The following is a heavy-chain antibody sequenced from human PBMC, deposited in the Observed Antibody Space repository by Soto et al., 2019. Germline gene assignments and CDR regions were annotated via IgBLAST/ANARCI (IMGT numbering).Heavy chain of an antibody. CDR1: GFTFSSYA. J-gene: IGHJ4*02. CDR2: ISYDGSNK. V-gene: IGHV3-30-3*01. D-gene: IGHD2-15*01. CDR3: ARERAFRWRASAFDY. Sequence: GGSLRLSCAASGFTFSSYAMHWVRQAPGKGLEWVAVISYDGSNKYYADSVKGRFTISRDNSKNTLYLQMNSLRAEDTAVYYCARERAFRWRASAFDYWGQGTLVTVSS.